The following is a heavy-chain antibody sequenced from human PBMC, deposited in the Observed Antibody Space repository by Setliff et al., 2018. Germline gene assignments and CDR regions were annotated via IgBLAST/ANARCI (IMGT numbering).Heavy chain of an antibody. CDR3: ARSPANGGHDAFDI. CDR2: ISPSSFHI. V-gene: IGHV3-21*01. D-gene: IGHD6-25*01. CDR1: GFTFSSYT. Sequence: GASVKVSCAASGFTFSSYTMHWVRQAPGKGLEWVSSISPSSFHIYYVDSVKGRFTISRDNAKNSLYLQMNSLRADDTAVYYCARSPANGGHDAFDIWGQGTMVTVSS. J-gene: IGHJ3*02.